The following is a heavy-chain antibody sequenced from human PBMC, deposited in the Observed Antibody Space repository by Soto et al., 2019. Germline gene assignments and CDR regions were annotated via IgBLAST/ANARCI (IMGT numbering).Heavy chain of an antibody. CDR3: AAQRGGGGY. D-gene: IGHD6-25*01. V-gene: IGHV3-53*01. CDR1: GFTVSNNY. Sequence: EVQLVESGGGLIQPGGSLRLSCAVSGFTVSNNYMSWVRQAPGKGLEGVSVIYSGGYTAYGDSVKGRFTISRDNSKNTQYLQKNSRGADATAFYFGAAQRGGGGYWGQGTLVTVSS. CDR2: IYSGGYT. J-gene: IGHJ4*02.